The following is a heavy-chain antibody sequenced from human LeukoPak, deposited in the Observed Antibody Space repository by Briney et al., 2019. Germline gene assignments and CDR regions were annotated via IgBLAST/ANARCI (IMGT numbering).Heavy chain of an antibody. D-gene: IGHD3-3*01. CDR2: IHTSGSN. J-gene: IGHJ3*01. Sequence: PSETLSLTCAVSGVSISPYYWAWIRQPPGKGLEWIGYIHTSGSNNQYPSLKSRVTISVDKSKNHFSLRLTSVTAADTAVYYCARLSAAVHLGAFDLWGQGTMVTVSS. V-gene: IGHV4-4*09. CDR3: ARLSAAVHLGAFDL. CDR1: GVSISPYY.